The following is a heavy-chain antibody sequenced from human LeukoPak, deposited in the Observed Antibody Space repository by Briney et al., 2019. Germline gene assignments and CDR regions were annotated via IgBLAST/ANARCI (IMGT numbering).Heavy chain of an antibody. V-gene: IGHV3-30*18. CDR3: AKDRRYGDPPNYFDY. CDR1: GFTVSNKY. D-gene: IGHD4-17*01. Sequence: PGGSLRLSCAASGFTVSNKYMTWVRQAPGKGLEWVAVISYDGSNKYYADSVKGRFTISRDNSKNTLYLQMNSLRAEDTAVYYCAKDRRYGDPPNYFDYWGQGTLVTVSS. J-gene: IGHJ4*02. CDR2: ISYDGSNK.